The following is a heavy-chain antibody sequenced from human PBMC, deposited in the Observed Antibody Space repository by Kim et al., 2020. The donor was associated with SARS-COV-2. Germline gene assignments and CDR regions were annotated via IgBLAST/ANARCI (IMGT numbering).Heavy chain of an antibody. Sequence: GGSLRLSCAASGFTFSSYGMHWVRQAPGKGLEWVAVIWYDGSNKYYVDSVKGRFTISRDNSKNTLYLQMNSLRAEDTAVYYCARGGVSAYCGGDCYTYYFDYWGQGTLVTVSS. V-gene: IGHV3-33*01. J-gene: IGHJ4*02. CDR1: GFTFSSYG. CDR3: ARGGVSAYCGGDCYTYYFDY. CDR2: IWYDGSNK. D-gene: IGHD2-21*02.